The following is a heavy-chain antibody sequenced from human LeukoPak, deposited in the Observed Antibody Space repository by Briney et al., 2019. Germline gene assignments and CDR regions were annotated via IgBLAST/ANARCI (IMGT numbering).Heavy chain of an antibody. D-gene: IGHD2-15*01. CDR3: AKLCSGGSCYWNY. J-gene: IGHJ4*02. CDR2: ISASGRTT. Sequence: LGGSLRLSCAAAGFTFSSYAMSWVRQAPGKGLEWVSHISASGRTTDYADSVKGRFTISRDNSKNTVYLQMNSLRAEDTAVYYCAKLCSGGSCYWNYWGQGTLVTVSS. CDR1: GFTFSSYA. V-gene: IGHV3-23*01.